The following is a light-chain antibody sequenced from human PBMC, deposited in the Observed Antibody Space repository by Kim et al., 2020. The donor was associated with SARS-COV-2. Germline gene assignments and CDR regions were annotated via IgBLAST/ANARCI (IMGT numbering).Light chain of an antibody. CDR2: DND. CDR3: GTWDHSLGVGV. CDR1: SSNIGRSH. Sequence: QSVLTQPPSVSAAPGQKVTISCSGSSSNIGRSHVSWYQQLPGTAPKLLIFDNDKRPSGIPDRFSGSKSGTSATLGITGLQTGDEADYYCGTWDHSLGVGVFGGGTQLTVL. V-gene: IGLV1-51*01. J-gene: IGLJ3*02.